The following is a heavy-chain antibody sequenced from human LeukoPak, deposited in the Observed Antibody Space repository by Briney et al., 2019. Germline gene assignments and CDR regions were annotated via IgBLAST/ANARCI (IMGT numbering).Heavy chain of an antibody. CDR1: GFSFGNYG. CDR3: TQQSSAYSRFGY. V-gene: IGHV3-23*01. D-gene: IGHD3-22*01. CDR2: FEPSGRT. Sequence: GGSLRLSCAASGFSFGNYGMSWVRQAPGKGLEWVSCFEPSGRTYYADSVKGRFTISRDYFRNTLNLQMDSLRAEDTAIYYCTQQSSAYSRFGYWGQGTLVTVSS. J-gene: IGHJ4*02.